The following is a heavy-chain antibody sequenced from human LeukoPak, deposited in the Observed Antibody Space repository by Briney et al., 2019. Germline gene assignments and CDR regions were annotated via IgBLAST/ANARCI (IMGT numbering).Heavy chain of an antibody. J-gene: IGHJ6*03. Sequence: SETLSLTCTVSGGSISSGSYYWSWIRQPAGKGLEWIGRIYTSGSTNYNPSLKSLVTISVDTSKNQFSLKLSSVTAADTAVYYCARDVGHMDVWGKGTTVTISS. CDR3: ARDVGHMDV. CDR1: GGSISSGSYY. CDR2: IYTSGST. V-gene: IGHV4-61*02. D-gene: IGHD1-26*01.